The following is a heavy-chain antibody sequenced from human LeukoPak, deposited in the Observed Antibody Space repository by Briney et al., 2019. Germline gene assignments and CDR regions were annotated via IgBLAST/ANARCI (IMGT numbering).Heavy chain of an antibody. CDR2: ITDSGNTI. CDR1: GFTFSDYN. D-gene: IGHD3-9*01. J-gene: IGHJ6*02. Sequence: GGSLRLSCAASGFTFSDYNMNWVRQAPGKGLEWVSYITDSGNTIQYADSVKGRFTISRDNAKNSLYLQMNSLRAEDTAVYYCARSIGLTGGGVDVWGQGTTVTVSS. CDR3: ARSIGLTGGGVDV. V-gene: IGHV3-11*01.